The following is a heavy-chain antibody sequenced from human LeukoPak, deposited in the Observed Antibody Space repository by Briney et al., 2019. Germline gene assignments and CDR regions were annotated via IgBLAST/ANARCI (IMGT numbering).Heavy chain of an antibody. CDR1: GYTFTSYG. V-gene: IGHV1-18*01. D-gene: IGHD2-15*01. CDR2: ISAYNGNT. CDR3: ATPPGYCSGGSCSQFDY. J-gene: IGHJ4*02. Sequence: GASVKVSCKASGYTFTSYGISWVRQAPGQGLEWMGWISAYNGNTNYAQKLQGRVTMTTDTSTSTAYMELRSLRSEDTAVYYCATPPGYCSGGSCSQFDYWGQGTLVTVSS.